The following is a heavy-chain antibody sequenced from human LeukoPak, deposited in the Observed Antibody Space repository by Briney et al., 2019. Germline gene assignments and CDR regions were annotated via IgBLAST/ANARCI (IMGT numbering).Heavy chain of an antibody. CDR2: FDPEDGET. J-gene: IGHJ4*02. V-gene: IGHV1-24*01. Sequence: ASVKVSCTVSGYTLTELSMHWVRQAPGKGLEWMGGFDPEDGETIYAQKFQGRVTMTEDTSTDSAYMELSRLRSDDTAVYYCARTPLEGPFDYWGQGTLVTVSS. D-gene: IGHD1-14*01. CDR3: ARTPLEGPFDY. CDR1: GYTLTELS.